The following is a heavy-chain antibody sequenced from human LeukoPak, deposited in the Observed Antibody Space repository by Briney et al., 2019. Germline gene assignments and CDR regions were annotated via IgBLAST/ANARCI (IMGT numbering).Heavy chain of an antibody. CDR2: INHGGST. V-gene: IGHV4-34*01. CDR1: GGSFRGYY. CDR3: ARAPSYYYAGRGADY. D-gene: IGHD3-10*01. Sequence: PSETLSLTCAVYGGSFRGYYWSWIRQPPGTGLEWIGQINHGGSTNYNPSLKSRVTISVDTSKNKFSLKLSSVTAADTAVYYCARAPSYYYAGRGADYWGQGTLVTVSS. J-gene: IGHJ4*02.